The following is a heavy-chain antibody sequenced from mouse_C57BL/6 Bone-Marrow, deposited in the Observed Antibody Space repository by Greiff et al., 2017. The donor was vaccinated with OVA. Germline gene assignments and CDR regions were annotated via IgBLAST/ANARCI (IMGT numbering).Heavy chain of an antibody. D-gene: IGHD1-1*01. V-gene: IGHV5-9*01. CDR3: ARQGYGSSSDY. CDR2: ISGGGGNT. CDR1: GFTFSSYT. Sequence: EVKVEESGGGLVKPGGSLKLSCAASGFTFSSYTMSWVRQTPEKRLEWVATISGGGGNTYYPDSVKGRFTISRDNAKNTLYLQMSSLRSEDTALYYCARQGYGSSSDYWGQGTTLTVSS. J-gene: IGHJ2*01.